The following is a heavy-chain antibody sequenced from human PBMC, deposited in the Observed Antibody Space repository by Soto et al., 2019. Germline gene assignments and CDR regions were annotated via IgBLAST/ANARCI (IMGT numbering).Heavy chain of an antibody. J-gene: IGHJ4*02. CDR2: ISSDGSDK. D-gene: IGHD2-15*01. CDR3: AKGSEVARQELDY. Sequence: QVQLVESGGGVVQPGRSLRLSCAASGFTFRNFGIHWVRQAPGKGLEWVAAISSDGSDKYYSESVKGRFTISRDNSKNTLFLQMNSLRVEDTAVYYCAKGSEVARQELDYWGQGTLVTVSS. CDR1: GFTFRNFG. V-gene: IGHV3-30*18.